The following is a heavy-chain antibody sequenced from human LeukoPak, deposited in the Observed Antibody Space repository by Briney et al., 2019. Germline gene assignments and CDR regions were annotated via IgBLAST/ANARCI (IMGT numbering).Heavy chain of an antibody. V-gene: IGHV3-9*01. Sequence: GRSLRLSCAASGFTFDDNAMHWVRQAPGKGLEWVSGISWNSGSIDYADSVKGRFTISRDNAKNSLYLQMNSLRAEDTAFYYCAKAEGFFGGYYDHWGQGTLVTVSS. CDR2: ISWNSGSI. J-gene: IGHJ4*02. CDR1: GFTFDDNA. CDR3: AKAEGFFGGYYDH. D-gene: IGHD4-23*01.